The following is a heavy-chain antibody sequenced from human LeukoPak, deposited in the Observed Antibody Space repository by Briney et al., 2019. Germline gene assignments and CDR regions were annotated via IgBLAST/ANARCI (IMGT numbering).Heavy chain of an antibody. CDR1: GFTVSSSY. J-gene: IGHJ4*02. V-gene: IGHV3-53*01. CDR2: IYSGGSGST. Sequence: GGSLRLSCAASGFTVSSSYMSWVRQAPGKGLEWVSVIYSGGSGSTSYADSVKGRFTISRDNSKNTLNLQMNSLRAEDTAVYYCTRDTGCAGGTCFSFYDYWGQGTLVTVSS. D-gene: IGHD2-15*01. CDR3: TRDTGCAGGTCFSFYDY.